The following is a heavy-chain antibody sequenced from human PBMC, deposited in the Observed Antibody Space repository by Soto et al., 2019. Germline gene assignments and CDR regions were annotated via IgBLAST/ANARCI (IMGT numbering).Heavy chain of an antibody. CDR1: GFTFSSYG. J-gene: IGHJ4*02. CDR2: ISKDGSNK. CDR3: AKGLWFVELQPLDY. D-gene: IGHD3-10*01. V-gene: IGHV3-30*18. Sequence: QVQLVESGGGVVQPGRSLRLSCAASGFTFSSYGIHWVRQAPGKGLEWLAIISKDGSNKYYADSVKGRFTISRDNSQNTVYLQMNSLRPEDTAVYYCAKGLWFVELQPLDYWGQGTLVIVSS.